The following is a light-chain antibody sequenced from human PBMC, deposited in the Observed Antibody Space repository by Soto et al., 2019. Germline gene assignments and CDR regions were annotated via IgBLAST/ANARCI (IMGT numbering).Light chain of an antibody. CDR2: DAS. V-gene: IGKV1-5*01. Sequence: DIQMTQSPSTLSASVGDRVTITCRASQSISSWLAWYQQKPGKAPKLLIYDASSLESGVPSRFSGSGSGTEFTLTISSLQPADFATYYCQQYNSYGTFGQGTKVEIK. J-gene: IGKJ1*01. CDR3: QQYNSYGT. CDR1: QSISSW.